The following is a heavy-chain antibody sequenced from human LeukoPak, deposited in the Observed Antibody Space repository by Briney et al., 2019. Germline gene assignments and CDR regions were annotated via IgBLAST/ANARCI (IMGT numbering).Heavy chain of an antibody. J-gene: IGHJ4*02. Sequence: PGGSLRLSCAASGFTFSNYWMHWVRQAPGKGLVWVSRINSDGINTSYADSVKGRFTISRDNAKNTLNLQMNSLRAEDTAVYYCARGAYSSSWLNFDYWGQGTLVTVSS. D-gene: IGHD6-13*01. CDR1: GFTFSNYW. CDR3: ARGAYSSSWLNFDY. CDR2: INSDGINT. V-gene: IGHV3-74*01.